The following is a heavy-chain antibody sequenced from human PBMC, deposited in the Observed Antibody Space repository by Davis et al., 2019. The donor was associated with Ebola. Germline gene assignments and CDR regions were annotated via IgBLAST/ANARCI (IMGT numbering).Heavy chain of an antibody. CDR3: VRGRDIVVVTATPCFGF. V-gene: IGHV3-48*02. D-gene: IGHD2-21*02. CDR1: GFTFSSYA. Sequence: GGSLRLSCAASGFTFSSYAMSWVRQAPGKGLEWVSYISHSSNTIYYADSVKGRFTISRDNAKNSLYLQMNSLRDEDTAVYYCVRGRDIVVVTATPCFGFWGQGTMVTVSS. J-gene: IGHJ3*01. CDR2: ISHSSNTI.